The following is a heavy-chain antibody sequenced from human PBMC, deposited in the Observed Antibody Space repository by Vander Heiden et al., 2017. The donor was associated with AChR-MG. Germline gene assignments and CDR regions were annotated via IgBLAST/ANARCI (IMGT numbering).Heavy chain of an antibody. J-gene: IGHJ4*02. CDR2: ISGSGGST. D-gene: IGHD3-3*01. Sequence: EVQLLESGGGLVQPGGSLRLSCAASGFTFSSYAMSWVRQAPGKGLEWVSAISGSGGSTYYADSVKGRFTISRDNSKNTLYLQMNSLRAEDTAVYYCAKDQGARGFWSGYYYFDYWGQGTLVTVSS. CDR3: AKDQGARGFWSGYYYFDY. CDR1: GFTFSSYA. V-gene: IGHV3-23*01.